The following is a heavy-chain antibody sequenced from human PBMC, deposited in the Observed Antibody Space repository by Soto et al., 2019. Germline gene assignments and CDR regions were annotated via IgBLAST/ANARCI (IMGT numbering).Heavy chain of an antibody. D-gene: IGHD3-10*01. V-gene: IGHV3-23*01. CDR2: ISGSGGST. CDR1: GFTFSSYA. J-gene: IGHJ6*02. CDR3: AKGPTTMVRGVTTLYYYYGMDV. Sequence: PGGSLRLSCAASGFTFSSYAMSWVRQAPGKGLEWVSAISGSGGSTYYADSVKGRFTISRDNSKNTLYLQMNSLRAEDTAVYYCAKGPTTMVRGVTTLYYYYGMDVWGQGTTVTVSS.